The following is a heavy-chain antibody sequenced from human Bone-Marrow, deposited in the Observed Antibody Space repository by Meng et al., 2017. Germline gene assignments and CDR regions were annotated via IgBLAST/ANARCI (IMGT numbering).Heavy chain of an antibody. CDR1: GFTFSDYY. Sequence: GSLRLSCAASGFTFSDYYMTWIRQPPGKGLEWIGEINHSGSTNYNPSLKSRVTISVDTSKNQFSLKLSSVTAADTAVYYCARDKTGDSGWYFDYWGQGTLVTVSS. V-gene: IGHV4-34*01. D-gene: IGHD7-27*01. J-gene: IGHJ4*02. CDR2: INHSGST. CDR3: ARDKTGDSGWYFDY.